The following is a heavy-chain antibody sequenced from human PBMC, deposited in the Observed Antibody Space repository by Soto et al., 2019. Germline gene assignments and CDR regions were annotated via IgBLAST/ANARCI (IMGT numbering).Heavy chain of an antibody. CDR2: ISYDGSNK. D-gene: IGHD3-16*02. Sequence: GGSLRLSCAASGFTFSSYAMHWVRQAPGKGLEWVAVISYDGSNKYYADSVKGRFTISRDNSKNTLYLQMNSLRAEDTAVYYCARPRVPDSDYVWGSYRHNWLDPWGQGTLVTVSS. CDR1: GFTFSSYA. V-gene: IGHV3-30-3*01. CDR3: ARPRVPDSDYVWGSYRHNWLDP. J-gene: IGHJ5*02.